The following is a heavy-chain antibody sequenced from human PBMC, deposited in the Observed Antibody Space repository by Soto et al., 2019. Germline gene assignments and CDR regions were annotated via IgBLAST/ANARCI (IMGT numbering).Heavy chain of an antibody. V-gene: IGHV4-61*01. J-gene: IGHJ4*02. CDR3: ARDFAYFDS. Sequence: LSLTCTVSGGSFKSGSHSWSWIRQPPGKGLEWIGYVYHTGRTSYNPSLKSRVSISMDTSKNQFSLNLDSVTAADTAVYFCARDFAYFDSWGQGTLVTVSS. CDR1: GGSFKSGSHS. D-gene: IGHD3-3*01. CDR2: VYHTGRT.